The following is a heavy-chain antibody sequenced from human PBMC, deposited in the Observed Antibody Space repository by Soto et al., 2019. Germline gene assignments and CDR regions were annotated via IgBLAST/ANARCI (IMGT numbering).Heavy chain of an antibody. Sequence: SLKVYCKSSGYSYTIDGIGWVRQNPGQGLEWMGWISAYNGNTNYAQKLQGRVTMTTDTSTSTAYMELRSLRSDDTAVYYCATGTRHSYGYFDYWGQGTLVPGFS. D-gene: IGHD5-18*01. CDR3: ATGTRHSYGYFDY. J-gene: IGHJ4*02. V-gene: IGHV1-18*01. CDR2: ISAYNGNT. CDR1: GYSYTIDG.